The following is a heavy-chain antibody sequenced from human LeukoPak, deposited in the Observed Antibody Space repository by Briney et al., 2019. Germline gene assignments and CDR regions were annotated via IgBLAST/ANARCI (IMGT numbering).Heavy chain of an antibody. J-gene: IGHJ4*02. V-gene: IGHV3-23*01. CDR2: ISGSGGRT. Sequence: GGSLRLSCAASGFTFSSYAMSWVRQAPGKGLEWVSAISGSGGRTYYADSVKGRFTISRDNSKNTLYLQMNSLRAEDTAVYYCAKTSWELPHYFDYWGQGTLVTVSS. CDR1: GFTFSSYA. D-gene: IGHD1-26*01. CDR3: AKTSWELPHYFDY.